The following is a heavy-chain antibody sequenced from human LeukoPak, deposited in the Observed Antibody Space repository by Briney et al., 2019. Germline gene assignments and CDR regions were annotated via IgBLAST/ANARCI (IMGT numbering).Heavy chain of an antibody. CDR2: INWNGGST. Sequence: GGSLRLSCAASGFTFDDYGMSWVRQAPGKGLEWVSGINWNGGSTGYADSVKGRFTISRDNAKNSLYLQMNSLRAEDTAVYYCARPSYDSSGYYYAVFYWGQGTLVTVSS. CDR3: ARPSYDSSGYYYAVFY. CDR1: GFTFDDYG. J-gene: IGHJ4*02. D-gene: IGHD3-22*01. V-gene: IGHV3-20*04.